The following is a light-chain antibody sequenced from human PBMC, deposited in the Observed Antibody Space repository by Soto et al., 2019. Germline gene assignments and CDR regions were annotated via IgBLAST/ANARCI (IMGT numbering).Light chain of an antibody. CDR2: GAS. Sequence: EIVMTQSPATLSVSPGERATLSCRASQSVSSLLSWYQQKPGQAPRLLIYGASTRATGIPARFSGSGSGTEFTLTITSLEPEDFAVYYCQQYGDWPQTFGQGTKVDIK. CDR3: QQYGDWPQT. J-gene: IGKJ1*01. V-gene: IGKV3-15*01. CDR1: QSVSSL.